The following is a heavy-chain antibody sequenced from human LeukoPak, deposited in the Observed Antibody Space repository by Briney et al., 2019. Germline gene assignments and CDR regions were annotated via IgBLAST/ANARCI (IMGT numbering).Heavy chain of an antibody. V-gene: IGHV4-34*01. D-gene: IGHD3-22*01. J-gene: IGHJ3*02. Sequence: SESLSLTCAVYGGSFSGYYWSWIRQPPGKGLEWIGEINHSGSTIYNPSLKGRVTISVDTSKNRFSLKLSSVTATDTAVYYCARLKVSSGYSDDAFDIWGQGTMVTVSS. CDR1: GGSFSGYY. CDR3: ARLKVSSGYSDDAFDI. CDR2: INHSGST.